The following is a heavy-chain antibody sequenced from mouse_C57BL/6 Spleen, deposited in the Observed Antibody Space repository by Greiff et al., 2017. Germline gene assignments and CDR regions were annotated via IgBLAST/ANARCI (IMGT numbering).Heavy chain of an antibody. CDR2: ISSGGSYT. CDR3: ARQVTGTKAMDY. Sequence: EVKLMESGGDLVKPGGSLKLSCAASGFTFSSYGMSWVRQTPDKRLEWVATISSGGSYTYYPDSVKGRFTISRDNAKNTLYLQMSSLKSEDTAVYYCARQVTGTKAMDYWGQGTSVTVSS. V-gene: IGHV5-6*01. D-gene: IGHD4-1*01. J-gene: IGHJ4*01. CDR1: GFTFSSYG.